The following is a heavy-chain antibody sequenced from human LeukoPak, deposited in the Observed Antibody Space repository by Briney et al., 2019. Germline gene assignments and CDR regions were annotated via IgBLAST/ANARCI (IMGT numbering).Heavy chain of an antibody. J-gene: IGHJ3*02. V-gene: IGHV3-23*01. Sequence: GGSLRLSCAASGFTFSSCGMSWVRQAPGKGLEWVSAISGSGGSTYYADSVKGRFTISRDNSKNTLYLQMNSLRAEDTAVYYCAKEYYYGSGSYYNRAFDIWGQGTMVTVSS. CDR3: AKEYYYGSGSYYNRAFDI. CDR1: GFTFSSCG. CDR2: ISGSGGST. D-gene: IGHD3-10*01.